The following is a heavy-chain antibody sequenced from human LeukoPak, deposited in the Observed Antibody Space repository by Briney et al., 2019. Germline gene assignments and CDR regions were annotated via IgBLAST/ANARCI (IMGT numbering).Heavy chain of an antibody. CDR1: VVTFSSNS. Sequence: GGSLRLSCAASVVTFSSNSMNWVCDAPRKGLERVSSISSSGSYIYYADSAKGRFTIYRDNAKNSLYLQMNSLRAEDTAVYYCARGLSRMVYAIAWDYYMDVWGKGTTVTVSS. CDR3: ARGLSRMVYAIAWDYYMDV. V-gene: IGHV3-21*01. D-gene: IGHD2-8*01. CDR2: ISSSGSYI. J-gene: IGHJ6*03.